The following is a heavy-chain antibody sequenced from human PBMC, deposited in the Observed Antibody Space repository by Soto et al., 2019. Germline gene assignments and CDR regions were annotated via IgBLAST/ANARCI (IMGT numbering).Heavy chain of an antibody. Sequence: QGQLEESGGGVVQPGRSLRLSCAASGFTFNTYSMHWVRQPPGKGLAWLAAIWYDGTQKYYADSVKGRFIISRDNSRKTLYLEMNRLRAEDTAVYYCARAGGATVTGLWHFDSWGQGTLVTVSS. D-gene: IGHD4-17*01. CDR1: GFTFNTYS. V-gene: IGHV3-33*01. CDR3: ARAGGATVTGLWHFDS. CDR2: IWYDGTQK. J-gene: IGHJ4*02.